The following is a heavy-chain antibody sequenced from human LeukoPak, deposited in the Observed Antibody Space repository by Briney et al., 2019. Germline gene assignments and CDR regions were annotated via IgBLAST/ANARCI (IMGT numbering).Heavy chain of an antibody. D-gene: IGHD3-3*01. V-gene: IGHV4-61*02. J-gene: IGHJ3*02. CDR3: AREGYDFWSGYPGSAFDI. Sequence: SQTLSLTCTVSGGSISSGSYYWSWIRQPAGKGLEWIGRTYTSGSTNYNPSLKSRVTISVDTSKNQFSLKLSSVTAADTAVYYCAREGYDFWSGYPGSAFDIWGQGTMVTVSS. CDR2: TYTSGST. CDR1: GGSISSGSYY.